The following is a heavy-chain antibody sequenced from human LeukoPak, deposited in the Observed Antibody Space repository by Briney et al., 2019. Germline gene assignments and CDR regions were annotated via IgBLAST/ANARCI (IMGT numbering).Heavy chain of an antibody. CDR3: AKEGSTPSWYDYYYYMDV. CDR2: ISGSGGST. V-gene: IGHV3-23*01. J-gene: IGHJ6*03. CDR1: GFTFSSYA. D-gene: IGHD2-2*01. Sequence: QPGGSLRLSCAASGFTFSSYAMSWVRQAPGKGLEWVSAISGSGGSTYYADSVKGRFTISRDNSKNTLYLQMNSLRAEDTAVYYCAKEGSTPSWYDYYYYMDVWGKGTTVTVSS.